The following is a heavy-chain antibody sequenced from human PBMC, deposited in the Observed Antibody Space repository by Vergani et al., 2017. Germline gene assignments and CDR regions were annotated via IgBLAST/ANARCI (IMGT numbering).Heavy chain of an antibody. J-gene: IGHJ4*02. CDR2: IYTSGST. Sequence: QLQLQESGPGLVKPSETLSLTCTVSGGSISSSSYYWSWIRQPAGKGLEWIGRIYTSGSTNYNPSLKSRVTMSVDTSKNQFSLKLSSVTAADTAVYYCARDRCSGGSCLFDYWGQGTLVTVSS. CDR1: GGSISSSSYY. V-gene: IGHV4-61*02. CDR3: ARDRCSGGSCLFDY. D-gene: IGHD2-15*01.